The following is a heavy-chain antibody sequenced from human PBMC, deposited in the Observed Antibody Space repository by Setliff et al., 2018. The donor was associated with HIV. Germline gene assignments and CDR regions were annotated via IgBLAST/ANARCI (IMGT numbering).Heavy chain of an antibody. V-gene: IGHV1-69*13. Sequence: GASVKVSCKASGGTFSSYSITWVRQAPGQGLEWMGGIIPIFNTANYAQKFQGRVTITADESTSTAYMELSSLGSEDTAVYYCARGSGGYCSGGSCYFGFCLALWGQGTTVTVSS. CDR3: ARGSGGYCSGGSCYFGFCLAL. CDR2: IIPIFNTA. D-gene: IGHD2-15*01. J-gene: IGHJ6*02. CDR1: GGTFSSYS.